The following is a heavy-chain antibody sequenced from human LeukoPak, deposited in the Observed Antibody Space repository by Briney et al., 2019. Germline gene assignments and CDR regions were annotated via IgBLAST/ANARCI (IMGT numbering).Heavy chain of an antibody. V-gene: IGHV1-46*01. CDR1: GYTFTSYY. CDR2: INPSGGST. J-gene: IGHJ4*02. CDR3: ARTHYYGSGSYYSPPGY. Sequence: ASVKVSCKASGYTFTSYYMHWVRQAPAQGLEWMGIINPSGGSTSYAQKFQGRVTMTSDTSTSTVYMELSSLRSEDTAVYYCARTHYYGSGSYYSPPGYWGQGTLVTVSS. D-gene: IGHD3-10*01.